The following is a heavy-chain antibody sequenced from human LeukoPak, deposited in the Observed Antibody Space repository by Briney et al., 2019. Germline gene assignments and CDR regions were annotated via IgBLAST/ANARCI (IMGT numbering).Heavy chain of an antibody. CDR2: IAYTGTI. V-gene: IGHV3-48*01. Sequence: GGSLRLSCTASGFSFSSYSMNWVRQAPGKGLEWVAYIAYTGTIHYADSVRGRFAISRDNAKSSLFLQMNSLRAEDTAVYYCARRESTTMVRGGVDYWGQGTLVTVSS. D-gene: IGHD3-10*01. J-gene: IGHJ4*02. CDR1: GFSFSSYS. CDR3: ARRESTTMVRGGVDY.